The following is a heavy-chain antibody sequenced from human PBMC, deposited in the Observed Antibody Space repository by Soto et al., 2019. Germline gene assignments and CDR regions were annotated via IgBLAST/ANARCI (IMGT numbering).Heavy chain of an antibody. J-gene: IGHJ6*02. V-gene: IGHV1-18*04. CDR2: ISAYNGNT. Sequence: GASVKVSCKASGYTFTSYGISWVRQAPGQGLEWMGWISAYNGNTNYAQKLQGRVTMTTDTSTSTAYMELRGLRSDDTAVYYCAREGYCSGGSCLVYYYYGMDVWGQGTTVTVSS. D-gene: IGHD2-15*01. CDR3: AREGYCSGGSCLVYYYYGMDV. CDR1: GYTFTSYG.